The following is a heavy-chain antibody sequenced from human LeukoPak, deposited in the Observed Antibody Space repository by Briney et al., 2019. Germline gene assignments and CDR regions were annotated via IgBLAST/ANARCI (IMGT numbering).Heavy chain of an antibody. J-gene: IGHJ4*02. CDR1: GYTFTSYG. CDR2: ISAYNGNT. CDR3: ARTSTKYYAWGSYPSFGY. V-gene: IGHV1-18*01. Sequence: GASVKVSCKASGYTFTSYGISWVRQAPGQGLEWMGWISAYNGNTNYAQKLQGRVTMTTDTSTSTAYMELRSLRSDDTAVYYCARTSTKYYAWGSYPSFGYWGQGTLVTVSS. D-gene: IGHD3-16*02.